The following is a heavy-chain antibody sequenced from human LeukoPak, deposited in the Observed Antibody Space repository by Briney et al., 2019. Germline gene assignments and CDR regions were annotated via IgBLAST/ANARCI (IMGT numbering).Heavy chain of an antibody. CDR2: VHYSFSS. Sequence: KPSETLSHTCTVSGASMNDYYWSWIRQPPGKGLEWIGNVHYSFSSNFSPSLKSRVTISMDTSKSQFSLRLSSVTAADTAVYYCACYSILGRTFDCWGEGTLVTVSS. D-gene: IGHD4-11*01. V-gene: IGHV4-59*01. CDR3: ACYSILGRTFDC. CDR1: GASMNDYY. J-gene: IGHJ4*02.